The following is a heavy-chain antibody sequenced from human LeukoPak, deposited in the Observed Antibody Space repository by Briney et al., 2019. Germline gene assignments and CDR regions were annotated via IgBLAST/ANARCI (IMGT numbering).Heavy chain of an antibody. CDR2: IYYSGST. CDR3: ARGLGYCSSTSCYTPNYYYYMDV. D-gene: IGHD2-2*02. V-gene: IGHV4-59*11. Sequence: SETLSLTCTVSGGSISSHYWSWIRQPPGKGLEWIGYIYYSGSTNYNPSLKSRVTISVDTSKNQFSLKLSSVTAADTAVYYCARGLGYCSSTSCYTPNYYYYMDVWGKGTTVTVSS. CDR1: GGSISSHY. J-gene: IGHJ6*03.